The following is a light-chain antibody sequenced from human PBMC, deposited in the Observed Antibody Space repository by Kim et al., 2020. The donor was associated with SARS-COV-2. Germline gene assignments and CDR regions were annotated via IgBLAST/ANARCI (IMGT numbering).Light chain of an antibody. CDR1: QTVLYSSDNRNY. Sequence: VMTQSPDSLAVSLGERATINCKSSQTVLYSSDNRNYLAWYQQKPGQPPKLLIYWASTRESGVPDRFSGSGSGTDFTLTISSLQAADVAVYYCQQYYTTPWTFGQGTKVEIK. J-gene: IGKJ1*01. CDR2: WAS. CDR3: QQYYTTPWT. V-gene: IGKV4-1*01.